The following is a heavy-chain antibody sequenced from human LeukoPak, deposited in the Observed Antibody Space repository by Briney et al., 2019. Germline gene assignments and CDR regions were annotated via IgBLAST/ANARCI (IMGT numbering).Heavy chain of an antibody. CDR2: VSHDGSTQ. Sequence: GGSLRLSCAASGFSFTIHAMHWVRQAPGKGLEWVAVVSHDGSTQYYTDSVRGRFTISRDNSKSTFYLQMNRLRTDDTAVYYCARDQISYGSGSYYSWGQGTLVTVSS. CDR3: ARDQISYGSGSYYS. J-gene: IGHJ4*02. CDR1: GFSFTIHA. D-gene: IGHD3-10*01. V-gene: IGHV3-30*10.